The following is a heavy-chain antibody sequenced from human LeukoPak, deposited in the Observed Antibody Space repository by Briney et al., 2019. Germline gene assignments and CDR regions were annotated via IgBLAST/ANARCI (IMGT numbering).Heavy chain of an antibody. J-gene: IGHJ4*02. V-gene: IGHV3-23*01. D-gene: IGHD2-2*01. Sequence: PGGSLRLSCAASGFTFSSYAMSWVRQAPGKGLGWVSAISGTGGSTYYADSVKGRFTISRDNSKNTLYLQMNSLRAEDTAVYYCAKVVPYVQDIVVVPAAAIDYWGQGTLVTVSS. CDR1: GFTFSSYA. CDR3: AKVVPYVQDIVVVPAAAIDY. CDR2: ISGTGGST.